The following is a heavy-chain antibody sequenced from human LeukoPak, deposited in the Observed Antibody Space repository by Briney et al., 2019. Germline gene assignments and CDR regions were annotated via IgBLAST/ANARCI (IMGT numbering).Heavy chain of an antibody. CDR2: IWYDGSNK. J-gene: IGHJ4*02. V-gene: IGHV3-33*01. CDR3: ARGYDYGDYGVVE. Sequence: GGSLRLSCAASGFTFSNYGMHWVRQAPGKGLEWVAVIWYDGSNKYYSDSARGRFTISRDNSKNTLYLQMNSLRAEDTAVYYCARGYDYGDYGVVEWGQGTLVTVSS. D-gene: IGHD4-17*01. CDR1: GFTFSNYG.